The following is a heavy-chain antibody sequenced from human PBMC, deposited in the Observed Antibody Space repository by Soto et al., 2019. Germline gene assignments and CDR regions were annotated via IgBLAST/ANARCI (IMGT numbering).Heavy chain of an antibody. V-gene: IGHV4-4*07. CDR3: ARVGKGGYYYDSSGYQYPYYYYYGMDV. CDR1: GGSISSYY. J-gene: IGHJ6*02. D-gene: IGHD3-22*01. Sequence: QVQLQESGPGLVKPSETLSLTCTVSGGSISSYYWSWIRQPAGKGLEWIGRIYTSGSTNYNPSLKSRGTMAIDKSNAQFSLKRSSVTAADTAVYYCARVGKGGYYYDSSGYQYPYYYYYGMDVWGQGTTVTVSS. CDR2: IYTSGST.